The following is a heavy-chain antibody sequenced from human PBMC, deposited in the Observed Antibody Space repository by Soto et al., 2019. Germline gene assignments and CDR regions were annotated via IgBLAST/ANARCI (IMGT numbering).Heavy chain of an antibody. Sequence: GGSLRLSCAASGFTVSNNYMSWVRQAPGKGLEWVSVFDRGDSTYYADSVKGRFTISRDIPKNTLYLQMNSLRVEDTAVYYCARGKMYNYGLDVWGQGTTVTVSS. CDR3: ARGKMYNYGLDV. CDR2: FDRGDST. J-gene: IGHJ6*02. CDR1: GFTVSNNY. V-gene: IGHV3-53*05.